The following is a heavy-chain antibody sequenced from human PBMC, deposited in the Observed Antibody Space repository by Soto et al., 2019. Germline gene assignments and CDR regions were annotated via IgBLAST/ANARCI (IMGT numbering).Heavy chain of an antibody. CDR3: VSLHTSGWPGVQ. CDR1: GYSVSGYY. CDR2: IYPNTETT. V-gene: IGHV1-2*02. J-gene: IGHJ4*02. Sequence: VQLVQSGAETKNPGASVKVSCKASGYSVSGYYIQWERQAPGQGPARLGWIYPNTETTDSSKKFQGRVTITSDMSTRTVYMELRDLRSDDTAVYYCVSLHTSGWPGVQWGQGTLVTGSS. D-gene: IGHD6-25*01.